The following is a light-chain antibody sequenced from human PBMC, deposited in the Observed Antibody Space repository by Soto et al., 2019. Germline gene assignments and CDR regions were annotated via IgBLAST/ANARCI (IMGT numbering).Light chain of an antibody. CDR3: QSYDSSLSGSGV. CDR1: SSNVGAGYD. Sequence: SVLTQPPSVSGAPGQRLTSCCTVISSNVGAGYDVHWYQQLPGTAPKLLIYGNSNRPSGVPDRFSGSKSGTSASLAITGLQAEDEADYYCQSYDSSLSGSGVFGTGTKVTVL. CDR2: GNS. J-gene: IGLJ1*01. V-gene: IGLV1-40*01.